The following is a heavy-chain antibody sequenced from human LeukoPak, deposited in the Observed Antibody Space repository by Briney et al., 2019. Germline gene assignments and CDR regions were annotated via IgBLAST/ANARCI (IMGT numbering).Heavy chain of an antibody. D-gene: IGHD2-21*01. CDR1: GGSISSGGYY. J-gene: IGHJ4*02. CDR3: ASGDGYLQPY. V-gene: IGHV3-53*01. Sequence: ETLSLTCTVSGGSISSGGYYWSWVRQAPGKGLEWVSIIHYDGKIRYAGSVGGRFTIHRDDSENTLFLQMNSLRVDDTAVYFCASGDGYLQPYWGQGTLVTVSS. CDR2: IHYDGKI.